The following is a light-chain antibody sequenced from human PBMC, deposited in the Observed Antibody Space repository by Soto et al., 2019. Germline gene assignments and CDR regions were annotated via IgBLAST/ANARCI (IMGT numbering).Light chain of an antibody. Sequence: EIVMTQSPATLSLSPGERATLSCRASQSVSSNLAWYQQQPGQAPRRLIYDAATRATAIPARFIGSGSGTEFTLPISSLRSKDLAVYSCKRYINSPWTFGQGTKVEIK. V-gene: IGKV3-15*01. CDR1: QSVSSN. CDR2: DAA. CDR3: KRYINSPWT. J-gene: IGKJ1*01.